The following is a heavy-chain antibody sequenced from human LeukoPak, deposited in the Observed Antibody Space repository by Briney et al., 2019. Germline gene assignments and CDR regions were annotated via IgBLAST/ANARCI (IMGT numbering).Heavy chain of an antibody. CDR3: ARTGYSSGWYGSFDI. Sequence: GESLEISCQGSGYSFTNYWIGWVRQMSGKGLEWMGIIYPGDSDTRYSPSFQGQVTISADKSIITAYLQWSSLKASDTAMYYCARTGYSSGWYGSFDIWGQGTLVTVSS. J-gene: IGHJ3*02. V-gene: IGHV5-51*01. D-gene: IGHD6-19*01. CDR1: GYSFTNYW. CDR2: IYPGDSDT.